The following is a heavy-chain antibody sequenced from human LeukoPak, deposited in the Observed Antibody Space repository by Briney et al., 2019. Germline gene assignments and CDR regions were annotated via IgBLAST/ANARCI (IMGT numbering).Heavy chain of an antibody. D-gene: IGHD3-22*01. J-gene: IGHJ4*02. CDR1: GGPINNYY. CDR3: ARGDSSGYFSLDY. CDR2: IYYSGST. V-gene: IGHV4-59*01. Sequence: SETLSLTCTVSGGPINNYYWSWIRQPPGKGMEWIGYIYYSGSTNYNPSLKSRVTISVDMSKNQFSLRLSPVTVADTAMYYCARGDSSGYFSLDYWGQGTLVTVSS.